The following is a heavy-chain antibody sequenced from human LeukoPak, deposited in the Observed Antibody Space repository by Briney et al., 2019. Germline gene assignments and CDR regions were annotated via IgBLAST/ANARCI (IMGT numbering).Heavy chain of an antibody. V-gene: IGHV4-59*08. Sequence: PSETLSLTCTVSGGSISSYYWSWIRQPPGKGLEWIGYIYYSGSTNYNPSLKSRVTISVDTSKNQFSLKLSSVTAADTAVYYCARALIRGYSYAESDYWGQGTLVTVSS. CDR1: GGSISSYY. D-gene: IGHD5-18*01. CDR2: IYYSGST. CDR3: ARALIRGYSYAESDY. J-gene: IGHJ4*02.